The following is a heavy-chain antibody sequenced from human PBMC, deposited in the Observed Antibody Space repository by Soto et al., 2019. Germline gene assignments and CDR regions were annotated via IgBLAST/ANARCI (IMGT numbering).Heavy chain of an antibody. Sequence: ASVKVSCKASGYTFTSYGISWVRQAPGQGLEWMGWISAYNGNTNYAQKLQGRVTVTTDTSTSTAYMELRSLRSDDTAVYYCAITAGTNNYYYGMDVWGQGTTVTVSS. CDR3: AITAGTNNYYYGMDV. CDR1: GYTFTSYG. CDR2: ISAYNGNT. D-gene: IGHD1-7*01. V-gene: IGHV1-18*04. J-gene: IGHJ6*02.